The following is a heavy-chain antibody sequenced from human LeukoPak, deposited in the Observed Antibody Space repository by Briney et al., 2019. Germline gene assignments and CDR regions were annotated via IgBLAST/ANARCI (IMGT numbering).Heavy chain of an antibody. CDR2: INPSGGST. J-gene: IGHJ5*02. CDR3: ARGGVGATTYVWFDP. V-gene: IGHV1-46*01. D-gene: IGHD1-26*01. Sequence: ASVKVSCTASGYTFTNYYIHWVRQAPGQGLECMGIINPSGGSTSYAQKFQGRVTMTRDMSTNTVYMELSSLRSEDTAVYYCARGGVGATTYVWFDPWGQGTLVTVSS. CDR1: GYTFTNYY.